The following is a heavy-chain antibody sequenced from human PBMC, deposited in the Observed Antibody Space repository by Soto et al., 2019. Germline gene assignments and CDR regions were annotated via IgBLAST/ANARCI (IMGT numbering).Heavy chain of an antibody. CDR3: AKNLLYYYGSGSYLTN. V-gene: IGHV3-23*01. J-gene: IGHJ4*02. D-gene: IGHD3-10*01. CDR2: ISGSGGST. CDR1: GFTFSSYA. Sequence: GGSLRLSCAASGFTFSSYAMSWVRQAPGKGLEWVSAISGSGGSTYYADSVEGRFTISRDNSKNTLYLQMNSLRAEDTAVYYCAKNLLYYYGSGSYLTNWGQGTLVTVSS.